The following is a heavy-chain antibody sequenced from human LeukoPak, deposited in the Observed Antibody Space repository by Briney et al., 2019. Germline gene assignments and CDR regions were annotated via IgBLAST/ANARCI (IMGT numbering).Heavy chain of an antibody. V-gene: IGHV1-69*13. D-gene: IGHD6-6*01. CDR1: GGTFSSYA. J-gene: IGHJ6*03. CDR3: AREGPSIAARPPGYYYMDV. Sequence: ASVKVSCKASGGTFSSYAISWVRQAPGQGLEWMGGIIPIFGTANYAQKFQGRVTITADESTSTAYMELSSLRSEDTAVYYCAREGPSIAARPPGYYYMDVWGKGTTVTVSS. CDR2: IIPIFGTA.